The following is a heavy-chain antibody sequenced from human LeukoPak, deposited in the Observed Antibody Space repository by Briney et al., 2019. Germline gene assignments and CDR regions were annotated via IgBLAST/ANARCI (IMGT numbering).Heavy chain of an antibody. J-gene: IGHJ4*02. CDR1: GFTFSSYA. V-gene: IGHV3-23*01. D-gene: IGHD5-24*01. Sequence: GGSLRLSCAASGFTFSSYAMSWVRQAPGKGLEWVSAISSSGGSTYYADSVKGRLTISRDNSKNTLYLQMNSLRAEDTAIYYCAKGRDGYNWDKFDYWGQGTLVTVSS. CDR3: AKGRDGYNWDKFDY. CDR2: ISSSGGST.